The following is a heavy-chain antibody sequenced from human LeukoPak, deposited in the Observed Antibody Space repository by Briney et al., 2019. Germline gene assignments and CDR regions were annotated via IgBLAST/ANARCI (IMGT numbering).Heavy chain of an antibody. D-gene: IGHD3-22*01. CDR1: GGSISSYF. V-gene: IGHV4-59*08. Sequence: PSETLSLTCTVSGGSISSYFCNWIRQTPGKGLEWIGDIHYSGSTNYNPSRKGRVTISVDTSKNQFSLKLNSVVDADAAVYGCARQVVNSYQYYFDYWGQGTLVTVSS. J-gene: IGHJ4*02. CDR2: IHYSGST. CDR3: ARQVVNSYQYYFDY.